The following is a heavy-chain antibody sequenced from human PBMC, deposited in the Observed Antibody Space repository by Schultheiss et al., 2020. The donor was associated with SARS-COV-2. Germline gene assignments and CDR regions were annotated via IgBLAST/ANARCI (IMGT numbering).Heavy chain of an antibody. D-gene: IGHD3-10*01. Sequence: GGSLRLSCAASGFTFSSYGMHWVRQAPGKGLEWVAFIRYDGSNKYYADSVKGRFTISRDNSKNTLYLQMNSLRAEDTAVYYCARGRLWFRVIYYYYGMDVWGQGTTVTVSS. V-gene: IGHV3-30*02. CDR3: ARGRLWFRVIYYYYGMDV. CDR2: IRYDGSNK. CDR1: GFTFSSYG. J-gene: IGHJ6*02.